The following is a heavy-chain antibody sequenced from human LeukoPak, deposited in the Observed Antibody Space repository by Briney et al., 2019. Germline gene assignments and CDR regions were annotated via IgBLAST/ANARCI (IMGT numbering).Heavy chain of an antibody. CDR2: ISAYNGNT. J-gene: IGHJ4*02. D-gene: IGHD3-9*01. V-gene: IGHV1-18*01. Sequence: ASVRVSCKASGYRFTSYGISWVRQAPGQGLEWMGWISAYNGNTNYAQKLQGRVTMTTDTSTSTAYMELRSLRSDDTAVYYCARGGDGDILTGLVFDYWGQGTLVTVSS. CDR3: ARGGDGDILTGLVFDY. CDR1: GYRFTSYG.